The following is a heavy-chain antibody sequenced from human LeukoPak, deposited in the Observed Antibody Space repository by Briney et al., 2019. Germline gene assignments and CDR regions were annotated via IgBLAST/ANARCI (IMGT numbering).Heavy chain of an antibody. CDR2: ISGSGGST. CDR3: AKARSSSWYYFDY. V-gene: IGHV3-23*01. Sequence: GGSLRLSCAASGFTFSSYAMSWVRQAPGKGLEWVSSISGSGGSTYYADSVKGRFTISRDNSKNTLYLQMNSLRAEDTAVYYCAKARSSSWYYFDYWGQGTLDTVSS. CDR1: GFTFSSYA. J-gene: IGHJ4*02. D-gene: IGHD6-13*01.